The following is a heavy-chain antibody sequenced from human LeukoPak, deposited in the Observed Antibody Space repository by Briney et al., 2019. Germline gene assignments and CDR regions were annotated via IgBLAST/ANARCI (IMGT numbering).Heavy chain of an antibody. CDR1: GFTFRSYW. D-gene: IGHD6-19*01. J-gene: IGHJ4*02. CDR3: AKDDYSSGWD. CDR2: IKQDGSEK. V-gene: IGHV3-7*03. Sequence: PGGSLRLSCAASGFTFRSYWMSWVRQAPGKGVEWAANIKQDGSEKYYVDSVKGRFTISRDNAKNSLYLQMNSLRAEDTAVYYCAKDDYSSGWDWGQGTLVTVSS.